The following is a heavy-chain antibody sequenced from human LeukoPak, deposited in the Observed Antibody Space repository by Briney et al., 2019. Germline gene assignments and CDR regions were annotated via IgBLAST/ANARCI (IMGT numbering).Heavy chain of an antibody. Sequence: SETLSLTCTVSGGSISSSSYYWGWIRQPPGNGLEWIGSIYYSGSTYYNPSLKSRVTISVDTSKNQFSLKLSSVTAADTAVYYCARLTKNDSGSFRFGKKKRGYMDVWGKGTTVTISS. CDR3: ARLTKNDSGSFRFGKKKRGYMDV. V-gene: IGHV4-39*07. J-gene: IGHJ6*03. CDR2: IYYSGST. CDR1: GGSISSSSYY. D-gene: IGHD3-10*01.